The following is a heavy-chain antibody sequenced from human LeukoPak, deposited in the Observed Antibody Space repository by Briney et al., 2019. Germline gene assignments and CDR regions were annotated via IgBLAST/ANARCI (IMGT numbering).Heavy chain of an antibody. V-gene: IGHV3-11*06. CDR2: ISSSSSYT. CDR1: GFTFSDYY. CDR3: ARLGVRGSFDY. J-gene: IGHJ4*02. D-gene: IGHD3-10*01. Sequence: GGSLRLSCAASGFTFSDYYMSWIRQAPGKGLEWVSYISSSSSYTNYADSVKGRFTFSRDNAKNSLYLQMNSLRAEDTAVYYCARLGVRGSFDYWGQGTLVTVSS.